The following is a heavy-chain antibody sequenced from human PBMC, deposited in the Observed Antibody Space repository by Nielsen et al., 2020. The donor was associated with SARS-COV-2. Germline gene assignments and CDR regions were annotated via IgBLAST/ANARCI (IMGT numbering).Heavy chain of an antibody. CDR3: AREGGEINYYYGMDV. J-gene: IGHJ6*02. D-gene: IGHD3-16*01. Sequence: WIRQPPGKGLEWVAVISYDGSNKYYADSVKGRFTISRDNSKNTLYLQMNSLRAEDTAVYYCAREGGEINYYYGMDVWGQGTTVTVSS. V-gene: IGHV3-30*04. CDR2: ISYDGSNK.